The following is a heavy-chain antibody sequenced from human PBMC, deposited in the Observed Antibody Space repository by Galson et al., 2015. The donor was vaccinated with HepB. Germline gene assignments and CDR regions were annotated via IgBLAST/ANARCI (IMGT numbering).Heavy chain of an antibody. CDR1: GFTFSSYS. Sequence: SLRLSCAASGFTFSSYSMNWVRQAPGKGLEWVSYISSSSSTIYYADSVKGRFTISRDNAKNSLYLQMNSLRAEDTAVYYCARDGEKIDYWGQGTLVTVSS. D-gene: IGHD7-27*01. V-gene: IGHV3-48*01. CDR2: ISSSSSTI. CDR3: ARDGEKIDY. J-gene: IGHJ4*02.